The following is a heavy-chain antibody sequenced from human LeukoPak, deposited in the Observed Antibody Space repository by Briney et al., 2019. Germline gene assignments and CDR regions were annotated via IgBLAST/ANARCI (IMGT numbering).Heavy chain of an antibody. V-gene: IGHV1-69*04. CDR1: GGTFSSYA. CDR2: IIPILGIA. Sequence: GSSVKVSCKASGGTFSSYAISWVRQAPGQGLEWMGRIIPILGIANYAQKFQGRVTITADKSTSTAYMELSSLRSEDTAVYYCARDERRLVVPSSWVIWGQGTMVTVSP. CDR3: ARDERRLVVPSSWVI. D-gene: IGHD3-22*01. J-gene: IGHJ3*02.